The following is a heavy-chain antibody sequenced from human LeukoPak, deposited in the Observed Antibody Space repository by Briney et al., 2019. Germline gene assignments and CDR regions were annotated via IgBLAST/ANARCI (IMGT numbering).Heavy chain of an antibody. Sequence: GSLRLSCAASGFTFSNAWMSWIRQPPGKGLEWIGYIYYSGSTNYNPSLKSRVTISVDTSKNQFSLKLSSVTAADTAVYYCARVRSSGWYPFDYWGQGTLVTVSS. D-gene: IGHD6-19*01. CDR3: ARVRSSGWYPFDY. CDR2: IYYSGST. V-gene: IGHV4-59*01. CDR1: GFTFSNAW. J-gene: IGHJ4*02.